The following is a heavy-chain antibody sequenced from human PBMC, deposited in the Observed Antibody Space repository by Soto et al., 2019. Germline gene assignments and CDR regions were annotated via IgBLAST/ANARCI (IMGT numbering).Heavy chain of an antibody. Sequence: QVQLVQSGAEVKKPGASVKVSCKASGYTFTSYAMHWVRQAPGQRLEWMGWINAGNGNTKYSQKFKGRVTITRDTSASTAYMELSSLRSEDTALYYCARTVGYYYGMDVWGQGTTVTVSS. D-gene: IGHD4-17*01. CDR3: ARTVGYYYGMDV. CDR2: INAGNGNT. CDR1: GYTFTSYA. J-gene: IGHJ6*02. V-gene: IGHV1-3*01.